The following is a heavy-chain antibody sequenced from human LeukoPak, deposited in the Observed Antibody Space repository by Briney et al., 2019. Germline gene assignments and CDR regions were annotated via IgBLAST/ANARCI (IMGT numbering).Heavy chain of an antibody. CDR1: GYTFTTYY. CDR2: INPSGGST. D-gene: IGHD1-26*01. CDR3: ARESSGSHFDY. Sequence: ASVKVSCKASGYTFTTYYMHWVRQAPGQGLEWMGIINPSGGSTTYAQKFQGRVTMTRDTSTSTVYMELNSLISEDTAVYYCARESSGSHFDYWGQGTLVTVSS. J-gene: IGHJ4*02. V-gene: IGHV1-46*01.